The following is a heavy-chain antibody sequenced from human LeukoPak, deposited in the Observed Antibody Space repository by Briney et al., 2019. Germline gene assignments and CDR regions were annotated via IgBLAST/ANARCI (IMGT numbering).Heavy chain of an antibody. CDR1: GFTFSSYS. CDR2: ISSSSSYI. D-gene: IGHD3-22*01. Sequence: PGGSLRLSCAAPGFTFSSYSMNWVRQAPGKGLEWVSSISSSSSYIYYADSVRGRFTISRDNAKNSLYLQMNSLRAEDTAVYYCARGPYFDSSGDYWGQGTLVTVPS. V-gene: IGHV3-21*01. CDR3: ARGPYFDSSGDY. J-gene: IGHJ4*02.